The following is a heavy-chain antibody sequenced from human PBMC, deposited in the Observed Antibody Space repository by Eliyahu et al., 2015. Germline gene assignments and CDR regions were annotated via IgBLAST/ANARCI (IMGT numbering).Heavy chain of an antibody. V-gene: IGHV5-51*01. CDR3: AIDYYDSSGYYQDAFDI. Sequence: EVQLVQSGAEVXKPGESLRISCXASGYXFTNYWVGWVRQVPGKGLEXMGXIYPSDSDTRYSPSSQGQVTISVDKSISTAYLQWSSLKASDTAMYYCAIDYYDSSGYYQDAFDIWGQGTMVTVSS. D-gene: IGHD3-22*01. CDR1: GYXFTNYW. J-gene: IGHJ3*02. CDR2: IYPSDSDT.